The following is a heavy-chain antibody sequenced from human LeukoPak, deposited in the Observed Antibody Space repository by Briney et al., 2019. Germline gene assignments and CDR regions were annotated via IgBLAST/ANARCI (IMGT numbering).Heavy chain of an antibody. J-gene: IGHJ4*02. CDR1: GYTFTGYY. CDR3: AREGVGDDGYRIDY. CDR2: INPNSGGA. V-gene: IGHV1-2*02. D-gene: IGHD5-24*01. Sequence: ASVKVSCKASGYTFTGYYLHWVRQAPGQGLEWMGWINPNSGGANYAQKFQGRVTMTRDTSISTAYMELSRLRSDDTAVYYCAREGVGDDGYRIDYWGQGTLVTVSS.